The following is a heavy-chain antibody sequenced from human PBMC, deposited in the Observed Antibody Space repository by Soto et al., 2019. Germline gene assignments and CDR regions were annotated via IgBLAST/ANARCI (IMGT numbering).Heavy chain of an antibody. Sequence: GGSLRLSCAASGFTFSRYSMNWFRQAPGKGLEWVSSISSSSSYIYYADSVKGRFTISRDNAKNSLYLQMNSLRAEDTAVYYCAREEDYGLDYWGQGTLVTVSS. CDR3: AREEDYGLDY. CDR2: ISSSSSYI. V-gene: IGHV3-21*01. J-gene: IGHJ4*02. D-gene: IGHD4-17*01. CDR1: GFTFSRYS.